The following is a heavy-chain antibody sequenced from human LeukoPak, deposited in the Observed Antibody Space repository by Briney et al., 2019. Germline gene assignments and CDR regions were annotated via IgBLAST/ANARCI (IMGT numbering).Heavy chain of an antibody. Sequence: GASVKVSCKASGYTFTGYYMHWVRQAPGQGLEWMGRIIPILGIANYAQKFQGRVTITADKSTSTAYMELSSLRSEDTAVYYCARGSEAYYDILTAWGAAFDIWGQGTMVTVSS. J-gene: IGHJ3*02. CDR3: ARGSEAYYDILTAWGAAFDI. CDR1: GYTFTGYY. V-gene: IGHV1-69*04. CDR2: IIPILGIA. D-gene: IGHD3-9*01.